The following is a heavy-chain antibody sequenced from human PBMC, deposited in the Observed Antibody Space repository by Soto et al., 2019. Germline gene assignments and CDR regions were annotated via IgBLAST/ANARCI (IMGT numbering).Heavy chain of an antibody. CDR1: GFTFNTYW. V-gene: IGHV3-74*03. J-gene: IGHJ5*02. CDR2: INSDGSIT. Sequence: EVQLEESGGDLVQPGGSLRLSCAASGFTFNTYWMHWVRQAPGKGLVWVSRINSDGSITTYADSVKGRFTISRDTSKNTLYLQMNSLRAEDTAVYDCARVATGSHSWGASWGEGTLFSVSS. CDR3: ARVATGSHSWGAS. D-gene: IGHD1-26*01.